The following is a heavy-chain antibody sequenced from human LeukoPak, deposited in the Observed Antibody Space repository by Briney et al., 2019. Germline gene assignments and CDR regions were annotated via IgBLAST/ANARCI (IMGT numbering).Heavy chain of an antibody. J-gene: IGHJ5*02. CDR1: GGSISSYY. CDR3: ARDHSNEMCGGDCFASWFDP. V-gene: IGHV4-59*12. D-gene: IGHD2-21*02. CDR2: IYYSGST. Sequence: SETLSLTCTVSGGSISSYYWSWVRQPPGKGLEWIGYIYYSGSTNYNPSLKSRVTISLDTSRNQFSLKLSSVTAADTAVYYCARDHSNEMCGGDCFASWFDPWGQGTLVTVSS.